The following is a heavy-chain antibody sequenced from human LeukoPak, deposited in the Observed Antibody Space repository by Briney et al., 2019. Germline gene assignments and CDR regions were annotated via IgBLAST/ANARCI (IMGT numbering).Heavy chain of an antibody. Sequence: SETLSLTCAVYGGSFSAYYWSWIRQPPGKGLEWIGEINHSGSTSYNPSLKSRVTIPVDTSKNQFSLKLSSVTAADTAVYHCAREGGDQGPYWGQGTLVTVSS. CDR1: GGSFSAYY. V-gene: IGHV4-34*01. CDR2: INHSGST. J-gene: IGHJ4*02. CDR3: AREGGDQGPY. D-gene: IGHD2-21*02.